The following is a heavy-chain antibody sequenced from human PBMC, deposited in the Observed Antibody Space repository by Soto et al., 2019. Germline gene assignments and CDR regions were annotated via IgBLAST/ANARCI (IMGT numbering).Heavy chain of an antibody. V-gene: IGHV1-3*01. Sequence: ASVKVSCKASGYTFTSYAMHWVRQAPGQRLEWMGWINAGNGNTKYSQKFQGRVTITRDTSASTAYMELSSLRSEDTAVYYCATGYCTNGVCYTGWFDPWGQGTLVTAPQ. CDR3: ATGYCTNGVCYTGWFDP. J-gene: IGHJ5*02. D-gene: IGHD2-8*01. CDR1: GYTFTSYA. CDR2: INAGNGNT.